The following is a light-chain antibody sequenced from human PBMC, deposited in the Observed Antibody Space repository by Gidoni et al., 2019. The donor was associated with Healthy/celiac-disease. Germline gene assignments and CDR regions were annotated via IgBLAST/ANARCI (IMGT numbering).Light chain of an antibody. CDR2: AAS. J-gene: IGKJ2*01. CDR3: QXXXSTXXT. Sequence: TQSPSYLSASVGDRVTITSRASPNINSYLTWYQQKTGKAPTLLIYAASSWQSGVPSRFIGSGSGTDFTLTISSLQPEDFATDYCQXXXSTXXTFXXGTKLEIK. V-gene: IGKV1-39*01. CDR1: PNINSY.